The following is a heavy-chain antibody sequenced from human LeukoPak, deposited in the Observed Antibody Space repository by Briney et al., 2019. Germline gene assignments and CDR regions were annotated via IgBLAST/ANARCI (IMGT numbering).Heavy chain of an antibody. CDR1: GFTFSSYA. D-gene: IGHD2-2*01. J-gene: IGHJ4*02. V-gene: IGHV3-30*04. Sequence: GGSLRLSCAASGFTFSSYAMHWVRQAPGKGLEWVAVISYDGSNKDYADSVQGRVTISGDNSKNTLYLQMNSLRTEDTAMYYCASSRYGYCSSISCYVLSYWGQGTLVTVSS. CDR3: ASSRYGYCSSISCYVLSY. CDR2: ISYDGSNK.